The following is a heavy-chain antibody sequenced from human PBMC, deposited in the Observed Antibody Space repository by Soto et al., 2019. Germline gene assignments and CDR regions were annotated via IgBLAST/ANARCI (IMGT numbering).Heavy chain of an antibody. D-gene: IGHD2-21*02. CDR2: IYHSGST. Sequence: QLQLQESGSGLVKPSQTLSLTCAVSGGSISSGGYSWSWIRQPPGKGLEWIGYIYHSGSTYYNPSLKSRVTISVDRSKNQFSLKLSSVTAADTAVYYCARRRWLLGYFDYWGQGTLVTVSS. CDR1: GGSISSGGYS. CDR3: ARRRWLLGYFDY. V-gene: IGHV4-30-2*01. J-gene: IGHJ4*02.